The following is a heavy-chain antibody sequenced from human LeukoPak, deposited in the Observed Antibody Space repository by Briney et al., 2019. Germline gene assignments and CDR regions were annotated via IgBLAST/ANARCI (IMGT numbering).Heavy chain of an antibody. Sequence: GGSLRLSCAASGFTFSSYEMNWVRQAPGKGLEWVSYISSSGSTIYYADSVKGRFTISRDNSKNTLSLQMNSLRAEDTAMYYCVKDPQMYSGSFSYYLDYWGQGTLVTVSS. CDR2: ISSSGSTI. CDR1: GFTFSSYE. V-gene: IGHV3-48*03. J-gene: IGHJ4*02. D-gene: IGHD1-26*01. CDR3: VKDPQMYSGSFSYYLDY.